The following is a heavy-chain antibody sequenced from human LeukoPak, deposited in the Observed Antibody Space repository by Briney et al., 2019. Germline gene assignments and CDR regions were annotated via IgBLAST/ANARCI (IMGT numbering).Heavy chain of an antibody. V-gene: IGHV4-59*08. D-gene: IGHD6-13*01. J-gene: IGHJ6*02. Sequence: ASQTLSLTCTVSGGSISSYYWSWIRQPPGKGLEWIGYIYYSGSTNYNPSLKSRVTISVDTSKNQFSLKVSSVTAADTAVYYCARRAAGTDYYYGMDVWGQGTTVTVSS. CDR1: GGSISSYY. CDR2: IYYSGST. CDR3: ARRAAGTDYYYGMDV.